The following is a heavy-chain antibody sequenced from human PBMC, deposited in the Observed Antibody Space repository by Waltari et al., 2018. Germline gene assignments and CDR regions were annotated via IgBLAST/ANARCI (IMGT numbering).Heavy chain of an antibody. Sequence: QVQLVQSGAEVKKPGSSVKVSCKASGGTFSSYAISWVRQAPGQGLEWMGGIIPIFGTANYAQKFQGRGTITTDESTSTAYMELSSLRSEDTAVYYCASLVVPAAPFDYWGQGTLVTVSS. CDR3: ASLVVPAAPFDY. V-gene: IGHV1-69*05. D-gene: IGHD2-2*01. CDR2: IIPIFGTA. CDR1: GGTFSSYA. J-gene: IGHJ4*02.